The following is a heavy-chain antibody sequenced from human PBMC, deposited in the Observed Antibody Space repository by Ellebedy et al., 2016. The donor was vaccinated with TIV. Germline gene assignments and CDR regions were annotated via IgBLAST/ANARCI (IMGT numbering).Heavy chain of an antibody. CDR3: AREIQLEPLDY. CDR2: IYSGGST. J-gene: IGHJ4*02. D-gene: IGHD1-1*01. CDR1: GFTVSSNY. Sequence: GGSLRLXXAASGFTVSSNYMSWVRQAPGKGLEWVSVIYSGGSTYYADSVKGRFTISRDNAKNSLYLQMNSLRAEDTAVYYCAREIQLEPLDYWGQGTLVTVSS. V-gene: IGHV3-53*01.